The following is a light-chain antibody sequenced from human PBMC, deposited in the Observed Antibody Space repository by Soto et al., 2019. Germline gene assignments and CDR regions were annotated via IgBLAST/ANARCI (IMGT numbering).Light chain of an antibody. Sequence: DIQMSQSPSTLSPSVGDRVTISCRASQSISNWLAWYQQKPGEAPELLIYRASNLQSGVPSRFSGSGSGTEFTLTISSLQTDDFATYYCQQYHRYPYSFGPGTKVDIK. CDR2: RAS. V-gene: IGKV1-5*03. J-gene: IGKJ2*01. CDR1: QSISNW. CDR3: QQYHRYPYS.